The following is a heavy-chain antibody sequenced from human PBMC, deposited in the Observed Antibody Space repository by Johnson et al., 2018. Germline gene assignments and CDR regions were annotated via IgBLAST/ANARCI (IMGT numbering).Heavy chain of an antibody. CDR3: AKTLGYCSSTSCYNYYYYGMDV. Sequence: QVQLQESGPGLVKPSETLSLTCTVSGGPISSSSDYWGWIRQPPGKGLEWIGRIYYSGSTYYNPSLKSRVTISVDTSQNQFSLKLSPVTAAHTAVYYCAKTLGYCSSTSCYNYYYYGMDVWGQGTTVTVSS. CDR2: IYYSGST. J-gene: IGHJ6*02. CDR1: GGPISSSSDY. D-gene: IGHD2-2*02. V-gene: IGHV4-39*01.